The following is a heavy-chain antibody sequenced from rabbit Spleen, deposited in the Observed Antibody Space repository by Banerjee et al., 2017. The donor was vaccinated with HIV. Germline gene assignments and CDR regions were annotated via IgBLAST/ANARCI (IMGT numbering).Heavy chain of an antibody. CDR1: GFSFSNYW. D-gene: IGHD1-1*01. CDR3: ARDLVAVIGWNFNL. CDR2: INIVTGKS. V-gene: IGHV1S40*01. J-gene: IGHJ4*01. Sequence: QSLEESGGDLVKPGASLTLTCTASGFSFSNYWMCWVRQAPGKGLEWIACINIVTGKSVHASWAKGRFIMSRTSSTTVTLQMTSLTAADTATYFCARDLVAVIGWNFNLWGPGTLVTVS.